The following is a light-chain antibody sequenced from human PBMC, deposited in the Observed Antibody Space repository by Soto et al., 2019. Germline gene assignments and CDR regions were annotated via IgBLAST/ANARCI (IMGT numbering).Light chain of an antibody. CDR1: QGINTF. CDR3: QQSYSTPPIT. J-gene: IGKJ5*01. Sequence: IQLTQSPSSLSASVGDRVTITCRASQGINTFLAWYQQKPGKAPKLLIYAASSLQSGVPSRFSGSGSETDFTLTISSLQPEDFATYSCQQSYSTPPITFGQGTRLEIK. V-gene: IGKV1-39*01. CDR2: AAS.